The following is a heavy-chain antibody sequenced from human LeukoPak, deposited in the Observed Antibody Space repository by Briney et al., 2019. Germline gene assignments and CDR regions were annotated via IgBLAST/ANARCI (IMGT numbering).Heavy chain of an antibody. CDR1: GFTFDDYG. J-gene: IGHJ6*03. CDR2: INWNGGST. Sequence: PGGSLRLSCAASGFTFDDYGMSWVRQAPGKGLEWVSGINWNGGSTGYADSVKGRFTISRDNAKNSLYLQMNSLRAEDTALYYCARDQSGGYDILMGYYYYMDVWGKGTTVTVSS. V-gene: IGHV3-20*04. CDR3: ARDQSGGYDILMGYYYYMDV. D-gene: IGHD3-9*01.